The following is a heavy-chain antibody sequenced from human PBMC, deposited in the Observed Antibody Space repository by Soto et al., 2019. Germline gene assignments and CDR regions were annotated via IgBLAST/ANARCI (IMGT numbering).Heavy chain of an antibody. CDR3: AGSGRNGYYYYYYGMDV. CDR2: INAGNGNT. J-gene: IGHJ6*02. Sequence: ASVKVSCKASGYTFTSYAMHWVRQAPGQRLEWMGWINAGNGNTKYSQKFQGRVTITRDTSASTAYMELSSLRSEDTAVYYCAGSGRNGYYYYYYGMDVWGQGTTVTVSS. CDR1: GYTFTSYA. D-gene: IGHD2-2*03. V-gene: IGHV1-3*01.